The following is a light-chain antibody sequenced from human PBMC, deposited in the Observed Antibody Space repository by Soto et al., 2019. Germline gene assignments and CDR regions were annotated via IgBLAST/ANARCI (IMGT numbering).Light chain of an antibody. CDR2: GVS. CDR1: QSVSSNY. V-gene: IGKV3-20*01. J-gene: IGKJ4*01. Sequence: EVVLTQSPGTLSLSPGESATLSCRASQSVSSNYLAWYQQKPGQAPRLLIYGVSTRATGIPDRFSGSGSGTGFSLTISRLEPEDFALYYCQQYFTSPLTFGGGTKVEIK. CDR3: QQYFTSPLT.